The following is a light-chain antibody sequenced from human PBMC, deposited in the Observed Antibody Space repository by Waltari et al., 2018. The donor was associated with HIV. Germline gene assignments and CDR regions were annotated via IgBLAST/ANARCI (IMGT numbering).Light chain of an antibody. CDR1: QSISSY. J-gene: IGKJ2*01. CDR2: AAS. Sequence: DIQMTQTPSSLSASVGYRVTITCLASQSISSYLNWYQQKPGKASKLLIYAASSLQSGVPSRFSGSGSGTDFTLTISSLQPEDFATYYCQQSYSTLRYTFGQGTKLEIK. V-gene: IGKV1-39*01. CDR3: QQSYSTLRYT.